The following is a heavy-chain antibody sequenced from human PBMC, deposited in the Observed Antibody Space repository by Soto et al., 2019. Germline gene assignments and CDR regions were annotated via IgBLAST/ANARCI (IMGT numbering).Heavy chain of an antibody. J-gene: IGHJ4*02. D-gene: IGHD3-3*01. CDR3: AIGYAIRAYSDSWGGHPPKEYYFDY. V-gene: IGHV4-31*03. CDR1: GGSISSGGYY. Sequence: PSETLSLTCTVSGGSISSGGYYWSWIRQHPGKGLEWIGYIFYSGSTYYNPSLKSRVAISVDTSKNQFSLKLSSVTAADTAVYYCAIGYAIRAYSDSWGGHPPKEYYFDYWGRGTLVTVSS. CDR2: IFYSGST.